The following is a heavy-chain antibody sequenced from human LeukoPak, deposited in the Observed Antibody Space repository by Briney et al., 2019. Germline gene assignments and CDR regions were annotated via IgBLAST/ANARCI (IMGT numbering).Heavy chain of an antibody. J-gene: IGHJ3*02. CDR3: VREGGPFDAFDI. CDR1: GFTFSSYG. D-gene: IGHD3-16*01. CDR2: IWVNGINK. Sequence: GGSLRLSCAASGFTFSSYGMHWVRQAPGKGLEWVAVIWVNGINKYYTDSVRGRFTISRDNSKNTLYLEMNSLRAEDTAVYYCVREGGPFDAFDIWGQGTMVTVSS. V-gene: IGHV3-33*01.